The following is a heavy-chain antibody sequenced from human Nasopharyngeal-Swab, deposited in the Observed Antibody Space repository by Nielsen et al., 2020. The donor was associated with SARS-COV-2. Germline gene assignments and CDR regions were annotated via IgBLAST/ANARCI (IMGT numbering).Heavy chain of an antibody. V-gene: IGHV4-59*08. Sequence: SETLSLTCTVSGGSISSYYWSWIRQPPGKGLEWIGYIYYSGSTNYNPSLKSRVTISVDTSKNQFSLKLSSVTAADTAVYYCAGHAYYYDSSGYYYDWGGYWGQGTLVTVSS. J-gene: IGHJ4*02. CDR1: GGSISSYY. D-gene: IGHD3-22*01. CDR3: AGHAYYYDSSGYYYDWGGY. CDR2: IYYSGST.